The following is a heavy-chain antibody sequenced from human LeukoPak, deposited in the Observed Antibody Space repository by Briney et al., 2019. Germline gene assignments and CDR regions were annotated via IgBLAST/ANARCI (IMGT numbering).Heavy chain of an antibody. CDR1: GYTFTSLG. CDR2: ISAYNGNT. CDR3: ARDVPVEMATIAAFDI. V-gene: IGHV1-18*01. Sequence: ASVKVSCKASGYTFTSLGISWVRRAPGQGREWMGWISAYNGNTNYAQKLPGRVTMTTDTSTSTAYMELRSLRSDDTAVYYCARDVPVEMATIAAFDIWGQGTMVTVSS. D-gene: IGHD5-24*01. J-gene: IGHJ3*02.